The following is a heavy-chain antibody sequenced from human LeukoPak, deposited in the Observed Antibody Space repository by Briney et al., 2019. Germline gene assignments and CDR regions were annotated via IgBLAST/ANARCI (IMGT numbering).Heavy chain of an antibody. Sequence: GGSLRLSCAASGFTFSSYAMHWVRQAPGKGLEWVAVISYDGSNKYYADSVKGRFTISRDNFKNTLYLEMNSLRAQDTAIYYCAKDGGTTWLQNPFDSWGQGTLVTVSS. CDR2: ISYDGSNK. CDR3: AKDGGTTWLQNPFDS. D-gene: IGHD5-24*01. J-gene: IGHJ4*02. CDR1: GFTFSSYA. V-gene: IGHV3-30*04.